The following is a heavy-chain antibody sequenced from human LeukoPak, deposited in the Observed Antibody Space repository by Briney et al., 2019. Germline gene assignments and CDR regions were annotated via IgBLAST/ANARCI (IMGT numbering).Heavy chain of an antibody. CDR3: ARDNQQLVPHYYYYGMDV. CDR1: GGTFSSYA. CDR2: IIPILGIA. V-gene: IGHV1-69*04. Sequence: SVKVSCKASGGTFSSYAISWVRQAPGQGLEWMGRIIPILGIANYAQKFQGRVTITADKSTSTAYMELSSLRSEDTAVYYCARDNQQLVPHYYYYGMDVWGQGTTVTVSS. J-gene: IGHJ6*02. D-gene: IGHD6-13*01.